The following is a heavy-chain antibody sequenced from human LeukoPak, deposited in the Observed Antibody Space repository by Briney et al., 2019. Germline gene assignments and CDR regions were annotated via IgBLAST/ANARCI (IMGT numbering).Heavy chain of an antibody. CDR2: IYTSGVT. V-gene: IGHV4-4*07. CDR3: ARDLRGAYGNWFDP. CDR1: GASISSQY. Sequence: SETLSLTCTVSGASISSQYWTWIRQPAGKGLEWIGRIYTSGVTNYNPSLKSRVTMLVDTSKNQFSLKLSSVTAADTAVYYCARDLRGAYGNWFDPWGQGTLVTVSS. D-gene: IGHD3-10*01. J-gene: IGHJ5*02.